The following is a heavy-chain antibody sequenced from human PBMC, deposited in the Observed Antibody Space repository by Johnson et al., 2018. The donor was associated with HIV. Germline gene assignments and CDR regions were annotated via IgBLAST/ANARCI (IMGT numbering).Heavy chain of an antibody. Sequence: VESGGGVVQPGRSLRLSCAASGFTFSNAWMSWVRQAPGKGQEWVAVISYDGSNKYYADSVKGRFTLSRANSKNTLYLQMNSLRAEDTAVYYCANPSSPPPPSDSSGYADAFDIWGQGTMVTVSS. J-gene: IGHJ3*02. CDR3: ANPSSPPPPSDSSGYADAFDI. CDR2: ISYDGSNK. V-gene: IGHV3-30*18. D-gene: IGHD3-22*01. CDR1: GFTFSNAW.